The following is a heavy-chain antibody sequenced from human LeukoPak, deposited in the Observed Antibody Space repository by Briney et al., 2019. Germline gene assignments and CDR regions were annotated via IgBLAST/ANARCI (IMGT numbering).Heavy chain of an antibody. CDR2: MSPYRGDT. J-gene: IGHJ6*02. D-gene: IGHD3-22*01. CDR1: GYTFNSYG. V-gene: IGHV1-18*01. CDR3: ARQVLIVGGRYGMDV. Sequence: ASVKVSCKASGYTFNSYGVSWVRQAPGQGLEGMGWMSPYRGDTEYAQKIQGRVSMTTDTSTSTAYMELRSLRSDDTAVYYCARQVLIVGGRYGMDVWGQGTTVTVSS.